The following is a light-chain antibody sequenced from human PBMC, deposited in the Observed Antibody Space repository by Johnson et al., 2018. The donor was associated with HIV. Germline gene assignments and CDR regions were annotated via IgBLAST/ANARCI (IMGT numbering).Light chain of an antibody. CDR2: DDN. CDR1: SSNIGNNY. V-gene: IGLV1-51*01. Sequence: QSVLTQPPSVSAAPGQKVTISCSGSSSNIGNNYVSWYQQLPGTAPKLLIYDDNKRPSGIPDRFSDSKSGTSATLGITGLQTGDEADYYCGTWDPSLSAGEVFGTGTKVTGL. J-gene: IGLJ1*01. CDR3: GTWDPSLSAGEV.